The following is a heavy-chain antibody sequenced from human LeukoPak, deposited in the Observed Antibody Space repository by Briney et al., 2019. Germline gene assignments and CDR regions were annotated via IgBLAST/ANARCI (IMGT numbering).Heavy chain of an antibody. CDR3: ARRSGGNWESFYFDY. J-gene: IGHJ4*02. Sequence: KPSETLSLTCTVSGGSISSYYWSWIRQPPGKGLEWIGNIYYSGCTNYNPSLKGRVTMSVDTSKNQFSLRLSSVTAADTAVYYCARRSGGNWESFYFDYWGQGTLVTVSS. CDR2: IYYSGCT. CDR1: GGSISSYY. V-gene: IGHV4-59*08. D-gene: IGHD2-15*01.